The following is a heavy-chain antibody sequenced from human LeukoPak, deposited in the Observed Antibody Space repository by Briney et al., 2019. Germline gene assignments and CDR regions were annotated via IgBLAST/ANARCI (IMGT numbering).Heavy chain of an antibody. V-gene: IGHV4-59*01. CDR2: IYYSGST. CDR1: GGSISSYY. J-gene: IGHJ6*02. D-gene: IGHD3-3*02. CDR3: ATFLFGMDV. Sequence: SETLSLTCTVSGGSISSYYWSWIRQPPGKGLEWIGYIYYSGSTNYNPSFKSRVTISVDMSKNQFSLKLSSVTAADTAVYYCATFLFGMDVWGHGTTVTVSS.